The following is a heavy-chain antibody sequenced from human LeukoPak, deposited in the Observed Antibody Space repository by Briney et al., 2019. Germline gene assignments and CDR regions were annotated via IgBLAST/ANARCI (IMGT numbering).Heavy chain of an antibody. V-gene: IGHV3-23*01. D-gene: IGHD6-13*01. Sequence: GVSLRLSFSASVFTFIRYAMHWVRQAPGKGLECVSTISGKGVSTYYADSVKGRFTIYRDNSKNTLWLQMNSLRDEDTALYYCANHQYDSSWYYLDYWGQGTLVTVSS. CDR2: ISGKGVST. CDR1: VFTFIRYA. CDR3: ANHQYDSSWYYLDY. J-gene: IGHJ4*02.